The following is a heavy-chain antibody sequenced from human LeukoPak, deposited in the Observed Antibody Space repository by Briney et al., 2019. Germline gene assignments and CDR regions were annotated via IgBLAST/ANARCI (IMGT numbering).Heavy chain of an antibody. CDR1: GGSISSGSYY. J-gene: IGHJ6*03. V-gene: IGHV4-61*02. CDR2: IYTSGST. CDR3: AILWFGEYYMDV. D-gene: IGHD3-10*01. Sequence: PSQTLSLTCTVSGGSISSGSYYWSWIRQPAGKGLEWIGRIYTSGSTNYNPSLKSRVTISVDTSKNQFSLKLSSVTAADTAVYYCAILWFGEYYMDVWGKGTTVTISS.